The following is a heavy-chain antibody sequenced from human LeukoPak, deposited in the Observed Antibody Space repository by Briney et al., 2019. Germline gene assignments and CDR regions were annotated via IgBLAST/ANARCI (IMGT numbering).Heavy chain of an antibody. CDR2: ISSSSSYI. CDR1: GFTFSSYS. V-gene: IGHV3-21*01. D-gene: IGHD3-10*01. Sequence: GGSLRLSCAASGFTFSSYSMNWVRQAPGKGLGWVSSISSSSSYIYYADSVKGRFTISRDNAKNSLYLQMNSLRAEDTAVYYCARGESELWFGELSFDYWGQGTLVTVSS. J-gene: IGHJ4*02. CDR3: ARGESELWFGELSFDY.